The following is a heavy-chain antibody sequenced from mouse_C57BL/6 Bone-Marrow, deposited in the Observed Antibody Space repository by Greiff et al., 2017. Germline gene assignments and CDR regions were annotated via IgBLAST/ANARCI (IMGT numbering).Heavy chain of an antibody. J-gene: IGHJ1*03. CDR2: IHPSDSDT. V-gene: IGHV1-74*01. Sequence: QVQLKQPGAELVKPGASVQVSCKASGYTFTSYWMHWVKQRPGQGLEWIGRIHPSDSDTNYNQKFKGKATLTVDKSSSTAYMQLSSLTSEDSAVYYCAIEGWPGGYFDVWGTGTTVTVSS. CDR1: GYTFTSYW. D-gene: IGHD2-3*01. CDR3: AIEGWPGGYFDV.